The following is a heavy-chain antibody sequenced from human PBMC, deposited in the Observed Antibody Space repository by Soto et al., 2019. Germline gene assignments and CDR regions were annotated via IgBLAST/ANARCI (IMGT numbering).Heavy chain of an antibody. D-gene: IGHD2-2*01. CDR1: GFTFSDHY. CDR2: IRNKANSYAT. V-gene: IGHV3-72*01. J-gene: IGHJ5*02. CDR3: ARGPLVAGAAAPRGWFDP. Sequence: EMQLVESGGGLVQPGGSLRLSCAASGFTFSDHYMDWVRQAPGKGLEWVGRIRNKANSYATEYAASVKGRFTISREDSKNSLYLQMNSLRTEDTAVYYCARGPLVAGAAAPRGWFDPWGQGTLVTVSS.